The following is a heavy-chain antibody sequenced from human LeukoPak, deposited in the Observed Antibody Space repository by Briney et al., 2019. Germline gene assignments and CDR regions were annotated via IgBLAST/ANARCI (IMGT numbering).Heavy chain of an antibody. CDR3: ARGDYDFWSKGYYFDY. Sequence: GASVKVSCKASGYTFTGYYMHWVRQAPGQGLEWMGWINPNSGGTNYAQKFQGRVTMTRDTSISTAYMELSRLRSDDTAVYYCARGDYDFWSKGYYFDYWGQGTLVTVSS. CDR1: GYTFTGYY. V-gene: IGHV1-2*02. D-gene: IGHD3-3*01. CDR2: INPNSGGT. J-gene: IGHJ4*02.